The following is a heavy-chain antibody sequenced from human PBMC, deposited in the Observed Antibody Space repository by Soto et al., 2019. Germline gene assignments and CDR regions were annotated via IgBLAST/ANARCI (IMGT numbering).Heavy chain of an antibody. D-gene: IGHD2-21*02. CDR1: GGSISSGGYS. V-gene: IGHV4-30-2*01. J-gene: IGHJ6*02. CDR3: ARDLWGYCGTDCYPLDV. Sequence: SETLSLTCAVSGGSISSGGYSWSWIRQPPGKGLEWIGYIYHSGSTYYNPSLKSRVTISVDRSKSQFSLRLNSVTAADTAVYYCARDLWGYCGTDCYPLDVWGQGTTVTVS. CDR2: IYHSGST.